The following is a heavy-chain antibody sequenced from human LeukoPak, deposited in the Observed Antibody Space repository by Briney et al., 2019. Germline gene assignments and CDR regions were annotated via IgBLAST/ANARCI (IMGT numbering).Heavy chain of an antibody. D-gene: IGHD5-24*01. CDR2: IRYDGSNK. V-gene: IGHV3-30*02. CDR3: AKAEERWLQSMPDY. J-gene: IGHJ4*02. Sequence: GGSLRLSCAASGFTFSNYAVSWVRQAPGKGLEWVAFIRYDGSNKYYADSVKGRFTISRDNSKNTLYLQMNSLRAEDTAVYYCAKAEERWLQSMPDYWGQGTLVTVSS. CDR1: GFTFSNYA.